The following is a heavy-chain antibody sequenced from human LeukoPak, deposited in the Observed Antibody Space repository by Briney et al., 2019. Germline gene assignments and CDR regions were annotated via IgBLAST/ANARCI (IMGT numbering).Heavy chain of an antibody. J-gene: IGHJ4*02. CDR1: GGSISSDY. D-gene: IGHD3-22*01. CDR2: IYYRGST. Sequence: SETLSLTCTVSGGSISSDYWSWIRQPPGKGLEWIGYIYYRGSTNYNPSLKSRVTISVDTSKNEFSLKLSSVTAADTAVYYCARLSGYSSGHYYSDYWGQGTLVTVSS. CDR3: ARLSGYSSGHYYSDY. V-gene: IGHV4-59*01.